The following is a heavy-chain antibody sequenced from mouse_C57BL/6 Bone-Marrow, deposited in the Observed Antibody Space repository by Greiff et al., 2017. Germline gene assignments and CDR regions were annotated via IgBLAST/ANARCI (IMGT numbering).Heavy chain of an antibody. CDR2: IDPEDGET. D-gene: IGHD1-1*01. CDR1: GFNIKDYY. Sequence: VQLQQPGAELVKPGASVKLSCTASGFNIKDYYIHWVKQRTEQGLEWIGRIDPEDGETKYAPKFQDKATITADTSSNTAYLQLSSLTSENTAVYYCTRSLMCYCTNYWGQGTTLTVSS. J-gene: IGHJ2*01. V-gene: IGHV14-2*01. CDR3: TRSLMCYCTNY.